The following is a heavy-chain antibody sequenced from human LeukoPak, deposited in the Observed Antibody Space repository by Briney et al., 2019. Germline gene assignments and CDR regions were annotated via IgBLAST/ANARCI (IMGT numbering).Heavy chain of an antibody. CDR1: GGSFSGYY. CDR3: ARELGDYYYYYYMDV. D-gene: IGHD3-3*02. V-gene: IGHV4-34*01. J-gene: IGHJ6*03. CDR2: INHSGST. Sequence: SETLSLTCAVYGGSFSGYYWSWIRQPPGKGLEWIGEINHSGSTNYNPSLKSRVTMSVDTSKNQFSLKLSSVTAADTAVYYCARELGDYYYYYYMDVWGKGTTVTISS.